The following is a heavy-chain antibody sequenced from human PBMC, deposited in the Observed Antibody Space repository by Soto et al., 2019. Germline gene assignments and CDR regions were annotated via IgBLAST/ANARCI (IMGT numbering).Heavy chain of an antibody. CDR2: ISGSGSST. CDR1: GFTFSSYA. Sequence: GGSLRLSCAASGFTFSSYAMSWVRQAPGKGLEWVSAISGSGSSTYYADSVKGRFTISRDNSKNTLYLQMNSLRAEDTAVYYCAKDAIRYCSGGSCPNWFDPWGQGTLVTVSS. CDR3: AKDAIRYCSGGSCPNWFDP. V-gene: IGHV3-23*01. J-gene: IGHJ5*02. D-gene: IGHD2-15*01.